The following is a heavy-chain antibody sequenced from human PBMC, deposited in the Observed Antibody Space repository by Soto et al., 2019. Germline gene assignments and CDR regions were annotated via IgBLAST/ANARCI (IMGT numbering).Heavy chain of an antibody. CDR3: ARSTVTTGLHYYYGMDV. CDR2: ISSSSSYI. CDR1: GFTFSSYS. Sequence: EVQLVESGGGLVKPGGSLRLSCAASGFTFSSYSMNWVRQAPGKGLEWVSSISSSSSYIDYADSVKGRFTISRDNAKNSLYVQMNSLRAEDTAVYYCARSTVTTGLHYYYGMDVWGQGTTVTVSS. V-gene: IGHV3-21*06. J-gene: IGHJ6*02. D-gene: IGHD4-17*01.